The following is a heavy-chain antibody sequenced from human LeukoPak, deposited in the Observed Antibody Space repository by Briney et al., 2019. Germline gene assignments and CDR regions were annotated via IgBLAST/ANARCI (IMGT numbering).Heavy chain of an antibody. D-gene: IGHD3-3*02. V-gene: IGHV1-69*05. CDR1: GGTFSSYA. Sequence: GSSVKVSCKASGGTFSSYAISWVRQAPGQGLEWMGRIIPIFGTANYAQKFQGRVTITTDESTSTVYMGLSSLRSEDTAVYYCARAIAFDYYYYYMDVWGKGTTVTVSS. J-gene: IGHJ6*03. CDR3: ARAIAFDYYYYYMDV. CDR2: IIPIFGTA.